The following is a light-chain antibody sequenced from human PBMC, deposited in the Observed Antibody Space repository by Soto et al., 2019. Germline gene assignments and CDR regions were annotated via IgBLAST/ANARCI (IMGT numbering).Light chain of an antibody. Sequence: QAVVTQSSSASASLGSSVKLTCTLSSRHSSYAIAWHQQQPEKGPRYLMKLNSDGRHTKGDGIPDRFSGSSSGTERYLTISSLQSEDEADYYCQTWGTGILVFGGGTKLTVL. CDR2: LNSDGRH. CDR1: SRHSSYA. V-gene: IGLV4-69*01. J-gene: IGLJ2*01. CDR3: QTWGTGILV.